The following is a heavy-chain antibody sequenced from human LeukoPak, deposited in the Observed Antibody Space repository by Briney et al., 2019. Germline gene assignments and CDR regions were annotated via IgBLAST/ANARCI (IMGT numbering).Heavy chain of an antibody. Sequence: GGSLRLSCAASGFTFNSFEMTWVRQAPGKGLEWVSHISSSGSTIYYADSVKGRFTISRDNDKNSLYLQKNSLRADDTAVYYCAKSRSGYFRYFDYWGQGALVTVSS. CDR2: ISSSGSTI. CDR3: AKSRSGYFRYFDY. J-gene: IGHJ4*02. CDR1: GFTFNSFE. D-gene: IGHD3-22*01. V-gene: IGHV3-48*03.